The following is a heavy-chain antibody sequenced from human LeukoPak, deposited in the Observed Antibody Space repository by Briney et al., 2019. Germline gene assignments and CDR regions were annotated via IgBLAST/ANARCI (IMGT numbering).Heavy chain of an antibody. CDR3: ARQTYYYGSGSYSKDYYYGMDV. V-gene: IGHV4-34*01. CDR2: INYSGST. Sequence: PSETLFLTCAVYGGSFSGYYWSWIRQPPGKGLEWIGEINYSGSTNYNPSLKSRVTISVDTSKNQFSLKLSSVTAADTAVYYCARQTYYYGSGSYSKDYYYGMDVWGQGTTVTVSS. D-gene: IGHD3-10*01. J-gene: IGHJ6*02. CDR1: GGSFSGYY.